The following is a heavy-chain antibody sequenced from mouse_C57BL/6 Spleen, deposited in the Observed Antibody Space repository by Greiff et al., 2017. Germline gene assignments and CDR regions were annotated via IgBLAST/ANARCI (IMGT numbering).Heavy chain of an antibody. CDR2: ISYDGSN. CDR1: GYSITSGYY. CDR3: ARENYDYSYAMDY. D-gene: IGHD2-4*01. Sequence: EVKLVESGPGLVEPSQSLSLTCSVTGYSITSGYYWNWIRQFPGNKLEWMGYISYDGSNNYNPYLKNRISITRDTSKKQFFLKLNSVTTEDTAAYYCARENYDYSYAMDYWGQGTSVTVSS. V-gene: IGHV3-6*01. J-gene: IGHJ4*01.